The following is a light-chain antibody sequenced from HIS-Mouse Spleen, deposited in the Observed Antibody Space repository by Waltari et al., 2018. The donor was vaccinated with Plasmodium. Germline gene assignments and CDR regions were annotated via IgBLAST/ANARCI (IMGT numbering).Light chain of an antibody. CDR2: EDS. J-gene: IGLJ3*02. V-gene: IGLV3-10*01. Sequence: SSELTQPPSVSVSPGQTARITCSGAALPKQYDYWYQQKSGQAPVLVFYEDSKRPSGIPERFSGSSSGTMATLTISGAQVEDEADYYCYSTDSSGNHRVFGGGTKLTVL. CDR3: YSTDSSGNHRV. CDR1: ALPKQY.